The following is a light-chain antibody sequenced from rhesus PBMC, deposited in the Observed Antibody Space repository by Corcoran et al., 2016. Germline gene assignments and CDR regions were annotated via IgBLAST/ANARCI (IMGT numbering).Light chain of an antibody. Sequence: DIQMTQSPSSLSASVGDRVTVTCRASQGINRELNWYQQKPGKAPTLLLYVASSLRTGVSSRFSGSGSGTDFTLTITSLQPEDVATYYCQQDYNTPWTFGQGTKVEIK. V-gene: IGKV1-94*01. CDR2: VAS. J-gene: IGKJ1*01. CDR3: QQDYNTPWT. CDR1: QGINRE.